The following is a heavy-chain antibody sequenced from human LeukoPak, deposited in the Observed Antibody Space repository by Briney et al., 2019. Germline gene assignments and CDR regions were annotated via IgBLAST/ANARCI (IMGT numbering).Heavy chain of an antibody. CDR1: GGTFSSYA. D-gene: IGHD3-9*01. Sequence: ASVKVSCKASGGTFSSYAVSWVRQATGQGLEWMGWMNPNSGNTGYAQKFQGRVTITRNTSISTAYMELSSLRSEDTAVYYCARGKGLRYFDWLLRYYYMDVWGKGTTVTVSS. CDR3: ARGKGLRYFDWLLRYYYMDV. V-gene: IGHV1-8*03. CDR2: MNPNSGNT. J-gene: IGHJ6*03.